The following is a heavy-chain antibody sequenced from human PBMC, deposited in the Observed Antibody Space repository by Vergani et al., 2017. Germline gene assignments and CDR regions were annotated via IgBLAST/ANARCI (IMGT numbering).Heavy chain of an antibody. J-gene: IGHJ3*02. CDR2: ITGYNGNT. CDR1: GYTFTSYG. CDR3: ARTSDCGGDCYLGWEDAFDI. Sequence: QVQLVQSGAEVKKPGASVKVSCKASGYTFTSYGISWVRQAPGQGREWMGWITGYNGNTNYTQELQGRVTMTTDTSTRTAYMGLRSLRSDETAVYYCARTSDCGGDCYLGWEDAFDIWGQGTMVTVSS. V-gene: IGHV1-18*01. D-gene: IGHD2-21*02.